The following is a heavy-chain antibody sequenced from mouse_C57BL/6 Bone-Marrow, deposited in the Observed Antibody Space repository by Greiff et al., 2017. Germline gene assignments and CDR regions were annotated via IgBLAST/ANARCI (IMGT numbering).Heavy chain of an antibody. CDR2: IRHGGDYI. V-gene: IGHV5S21*01. Sequence: EVQGVESGEGLVKPGGSLKLSCAASGFTFSSYAMSWVRQTPEKRLEWVAYIRHGGDYIYYADTVKGRFTISRDNARNTLYLQLSSLKSEDTAMYYCARDPFAYWGQGTRVTVTA. CDR3: ARDPFAY. CDR1: GFTFSSYA. J-gene: IGHJ3*01.